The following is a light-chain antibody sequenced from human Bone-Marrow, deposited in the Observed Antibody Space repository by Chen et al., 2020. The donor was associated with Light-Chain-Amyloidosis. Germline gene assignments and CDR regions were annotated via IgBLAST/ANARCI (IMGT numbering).Light chain of an antibody. J-gene: IGLJ3*02. CDR1: NIGSTS. Sequence: SYVLTQPSSVSVAPGKPATLACGGSNIGSTSVHCYQHTPGQAPLLVVYDDSDRPSGIPERLSGSNSGNTATLTISRVEAGDEADYYCQVWDRSSDRPVFGGGTKLTVL. CDR3: QVWDRSSDRPV. V-gene: IGLV3-21*03. CDR2: DDS.